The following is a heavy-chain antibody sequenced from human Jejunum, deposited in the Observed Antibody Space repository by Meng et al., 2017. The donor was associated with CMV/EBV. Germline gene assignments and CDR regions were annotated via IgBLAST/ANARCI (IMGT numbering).Heavy chain of an antibody. CDR2: INQDGSDK. CDR3: ARHECSKSSCYDY. Sequence: SGFTFSAYGMNWARQVPGKGLEWVAIINQDGSDKYYVDSVKGRFTISRDNAKNSLYLQMNSLRGEDTAVYYCARHECSKSSCYDYWGQGSLVTVSS. CDR1: GFTFSAYG. V-gene: IGHV3-7*01. J-gene: IGHJ4*02. D-gene: IGHD2-2*01.